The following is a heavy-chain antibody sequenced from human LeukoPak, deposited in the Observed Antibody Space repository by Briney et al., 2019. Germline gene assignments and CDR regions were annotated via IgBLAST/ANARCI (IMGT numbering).Heavy chain of an antibody. Sequence: PSETLSLTCTVSGASISSHYWTWIRQPPGKGLEWIGYVFDNERTKDNPSLKSRSTLSRDTSKDQSSLRLSSVTAADTAVYYCATIRRGSIFGYFDFWGQGILVTVSS. CDR1: GASISSHY. J-gene: IGHJ4*02. D-gene: IGHD3-3*02. CDR3: ATIRRGSIFGYFDF. V-gene: IGHV4-59*11. CDR2: VFDNERT.